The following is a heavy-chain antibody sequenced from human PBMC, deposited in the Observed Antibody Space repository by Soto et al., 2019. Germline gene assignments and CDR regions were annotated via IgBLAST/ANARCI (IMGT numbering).Heavy chain of an antibody. J-gene: IGHJ6*04. CDR2: IYYSGST. CDR1: GGSISSSSYY. D-gene: IGHD2-2*01. V-gene: IGHV4-39*01. Sequence: SETLSLTCTVSGGSISSSSYYWGWIRQPPGKGLEWIGSIYYSGSTYYNPSLKSRVTISVDTSKNQFSLKLSSVTAADTAVYYCARLIRILSGGYPLLMDVWGKGTTVTVSS. CDR3: ARLIRILSGGYPLLMDV.